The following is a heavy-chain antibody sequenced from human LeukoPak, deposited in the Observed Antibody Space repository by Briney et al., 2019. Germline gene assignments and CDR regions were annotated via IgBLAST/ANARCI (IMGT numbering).Heavy chain of an antibody. D-gene: IGHD3-3*01. CDR2: IYYSGST. V-gene: IGHV4-39*01. Sequence: SETLSLTCTVSGGSISSSSYSWGRIRQPPGKGLEWIGSIYYSGSTYYNPSLKSRVTISVDTSKNQFSLKLSSVTAADTAVYYCARQGELRFLEWFIDYWGQGTLVTVSS. CDR1: GGSISSSSYS. J-gene: IGHJ4*02. CDR3: ARQGELRFLEWFIDY.